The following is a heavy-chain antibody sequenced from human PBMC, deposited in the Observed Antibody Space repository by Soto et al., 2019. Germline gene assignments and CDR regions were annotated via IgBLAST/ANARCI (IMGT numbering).Heavy chain of an antibody. J-gene: IGHJ4*02. CDR1: GFPFSNHN. CDR2: ISGSSGFV. Sequence: EVQLVESGGGLVKPGGSLRLSCKASGFPFSNHNMNWVRQPPGKGLEWLSSISGSSGFVSYADSVKGRFTISRHNAKYSVFLQMNSLRVEDTAVYFCARDDVSRTGEEGLLDYWGQGTLVTVSS. CDR3: ARDDVSRTGEEGLLDY. D-gene: IGHD7-27*01. V-gene: IGHV3-21*01.